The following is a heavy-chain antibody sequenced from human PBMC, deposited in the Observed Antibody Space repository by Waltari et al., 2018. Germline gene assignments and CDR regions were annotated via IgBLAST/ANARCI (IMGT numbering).Heavy chain of an antibody. CDR1: GGSISSYY. CDR3: ATSPFLEMARKASYYFDY. V-gene: IGHV4-59*01. Sequence: QVQLQESGPGLVKPSETLSLTCPVSGGSISSYYWSWIRQPPGKGLEWIGYIYYSGSTNYNPSLKSRVTISVDTSKNQFSLKLSSVTAADTAVYYCATSPFLEMARKASYYFDYWGQGTLVTVSS. CDR2: IYYSGST. J-gene: IGHJ4*02.